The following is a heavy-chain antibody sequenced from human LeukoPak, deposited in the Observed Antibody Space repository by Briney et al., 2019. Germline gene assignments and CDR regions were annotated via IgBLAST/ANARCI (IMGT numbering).Heavy chain of an antibody. CDR3: AREEARPRYFQH. D-gene: IGHD6-6*01. V-gene: IGHV3-21*04. CDR2: ISSGSSYI. J-gene: IGHJ1*01. CDR1: GFTFSSYS. Sequence: GGSLRLSCAASGFTFSSYSMNWVRQAPGKGLEWVSSISSGSSYIYYADSVKGRFTISRDNVKNSLYLQMNSLRAEDTALYYCAREEARPRYFQHWGQGTLVTVSS.